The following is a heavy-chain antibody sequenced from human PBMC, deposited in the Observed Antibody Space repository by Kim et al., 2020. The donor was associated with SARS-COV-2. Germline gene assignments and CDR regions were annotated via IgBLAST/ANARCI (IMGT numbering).Heavy chain of an antibody. D-gene: IGHD3-10*01. CDR2: ISAYNGNT. V-gene: IGHV1-18*01. CDR1: GYTFTSYG. J-gene: IGHJ5*02. Sequence: ASVKVSCKASGYTFTSYGISWVRQAPGQGLEWMGWISAYNGNTNYAQKLQGRVTMTTDTSTSTAYMELRSLRSDDTAVYYCARDITMVRGDNWFDPWGQGTLVTVSS. CDR3: ARDITMVRGDNWFDP.